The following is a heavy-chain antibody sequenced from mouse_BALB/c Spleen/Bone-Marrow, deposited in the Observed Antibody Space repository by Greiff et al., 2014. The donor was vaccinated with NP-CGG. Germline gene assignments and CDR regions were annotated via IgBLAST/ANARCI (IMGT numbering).Heavy chain of an antibody. V-gene: IGHV14-4*02. CDR3: NAHYYGSSYNGY. D-gene: IGHD1-1*01. Sequence: VQLQQSGAELVRSGASVKLSCTASGSNIKDYYMHWVKQRPEQGLEWIGWIDPENGDTEYAPKFQGKATMTADTSSNTAYLQLSSLTSEDTAVYYCNAHYYGSSYNGYWGQGTTLTVSS. CDR1: GSNIKDYY. CDR2: IDPENGDT. J-gene: IGHJ2*01.